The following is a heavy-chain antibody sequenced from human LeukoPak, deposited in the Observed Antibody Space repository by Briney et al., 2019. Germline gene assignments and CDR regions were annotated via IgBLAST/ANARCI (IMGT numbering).Heavy chain of an antibody. CDR3: ARQGSSSWTYYFDY. CDR1: GGSISSSSYY. D-gene: IGHD6-13*01. J-gene: IGHJ4*02. Sequence: SETQSLTCTVSGGSISSSSYYWGWISHPPGKGLEWIGSIYYSGSTYYNPSPKSRVTISVDTSKNQFSLKLSSVTAADTAVYYCARQGSSSWTYYFDYWGQGTLVTVSS. V-gene: IGHV4-39*01. CDR2: IYYSGST.